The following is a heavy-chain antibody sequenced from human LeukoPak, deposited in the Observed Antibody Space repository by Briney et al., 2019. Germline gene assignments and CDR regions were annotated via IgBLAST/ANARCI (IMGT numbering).Heavy chain of an antibody. CDR1: GGSISSGGYS. CDR3: ARGSSGDAFDI. CDR2: IYHSGST. V-gene: IGHV4-30-2*01. J-gene: IGHJ3*02. D-gene: IGHD3-22*01. Sequence: ASETLSLTCAVSGGSISSGGYSWSWIRQPPGKGLEWIGYIYHSGSTYYNPSLKSRVTISVDRSKNQFSLKLSSVTAADTAVYYCARGSSGDAFDIWGQGTMVTVSS.